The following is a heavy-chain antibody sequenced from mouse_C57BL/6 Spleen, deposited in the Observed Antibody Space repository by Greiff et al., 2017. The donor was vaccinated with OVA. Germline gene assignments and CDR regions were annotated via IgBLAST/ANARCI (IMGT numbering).Heavy chain of an antibody. D-gene: IGHD6-2*01. V-gene: IGHV5-17*01. J-gene: IGHJ3*01. CDR3: ASSPWFAY. CDR1: GFTFSDYG. Sequence: EVKLVESGGGLVKPGGSLKLSCAASGFTFSDYGMHWVRPAPEKGLEWVAYISSGSSTIYYAENVKGRFTISSDNAKNTLFLQMTSLGSDYTAMYDCASSPWFAYWGQGTLVTVSA. CDR2: ISSGSSTI.